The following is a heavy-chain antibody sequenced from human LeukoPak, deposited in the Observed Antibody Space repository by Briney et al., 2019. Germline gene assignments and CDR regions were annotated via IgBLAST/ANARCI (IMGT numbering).Heavy chain of an antibody. CDR3: ARASRPTGYYYYYMDV. V-gene: IGHV3-48*01. CDR2: ISSSSSTI. D-gene: IGHD4-17*01. CDR1: GFTFSSYS. J-gene: IGHJ6*03. Sequence: GGSLRLSCAASGFTFSSYSMNWVRQAPGKGLEWVSYISSSSSTIYYADSVKGRFTISRVNAKNSLYLQMNSLRAEDTAVYYCARASRPTGYYYYYMDVWGKGTTVTVSS.